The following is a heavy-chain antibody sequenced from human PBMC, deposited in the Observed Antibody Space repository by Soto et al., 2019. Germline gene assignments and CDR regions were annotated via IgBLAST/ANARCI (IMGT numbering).Heavy chain of an antibody. CDR1: GFSLSTSGVA. J-gene: IGHJ3*02. V-gene: IGHV2-5*01. CDR2: IYGYDDR. Sequence: QITLKESGPTLVKPRQTLTLTCTFSGFSLSTSGVAVGWIRQPPGKALEWLALIYGYDDRRYSSFLNSRLTITKDPSKNQVVLTMTNMDPVDTATYYCTHMRSDYTSGRHAFYIWGQGPMATASS. D-gene: IGHD3-10*01. CDR3: THMRSDYTSGRHAFYI.